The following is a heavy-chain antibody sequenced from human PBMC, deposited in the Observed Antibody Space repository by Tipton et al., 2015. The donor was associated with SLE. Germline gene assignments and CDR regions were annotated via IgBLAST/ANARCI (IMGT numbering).Heavy chain of an antibody. J-gene: IGHJ4*02. Sequence: LRLSCAVSGASISSGGYSWSWIRRPPGKGLEWIGYIYHSGSTFYNPSLEGRVTISVDTSKNQFSLKLSSVTAADTAVYYCARVGGGFWRGNYFDYWGQGTLVTVSS. CDR1: GASISSGGYS. CDR3: ARVGGGFWRGNYFDY. D-gene: IGHD3-3*01. CDR2: IYHSGST. V-gene: IGHV4-30-2*05.